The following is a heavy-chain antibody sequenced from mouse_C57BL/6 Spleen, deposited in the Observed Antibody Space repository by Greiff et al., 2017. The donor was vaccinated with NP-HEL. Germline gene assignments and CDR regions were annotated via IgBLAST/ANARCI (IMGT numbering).Heavy chain of an antibody. CDR1: GYTFTSYW. Sequence: QVQLQQPGAELVRPGSSVKLSCKASGYTFTSYWMHWVKQRPIQGLEWIGNIDPSDSETHYNQKFKDKATLTVDKSSSTAYMQLSSLTSEDSAVYYSARRDYDAMDYWGQGTSVTVSS. V-gene: IGHV1-52*01. J-gene: IGHJ4*01. CDR2: IDPSDSET. CDR3: ARRDYDAMDY.